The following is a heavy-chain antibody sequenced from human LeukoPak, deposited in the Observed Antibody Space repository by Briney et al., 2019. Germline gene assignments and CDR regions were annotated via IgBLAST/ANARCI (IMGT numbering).Heavy chain of an antibody. V-gene: IGHV4-39*01. J-gene: IGHJ6*02. CDR3: ARSEDYYYYGMDV. CDR1: GGSISSYY. CDR2: IYYSGST. D-gene: IGHD1-14*01. Sequence: NPSETLSLTCTVSGGSISSYYWGWIRQPPGKGLEWIGSIYYSGSTYYNPSLKSRVTISVDTSKNQFSLKLSSVTAADTAVYYCARSEDYYYYGMDVWGQGTTVTVSS.